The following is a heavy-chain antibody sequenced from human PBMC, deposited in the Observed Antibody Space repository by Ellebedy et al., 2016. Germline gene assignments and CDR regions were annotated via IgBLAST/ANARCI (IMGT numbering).Heavy chain of an antibody. D-gene: IGHD3-9*01. V-gene: IGHV3-7*03. Sequence: GESLKISCVAPGFTFSSYWIHWVRQAPGKGLEWVADIKPDGSVTYYVDYVRGRLTISRDNARSSVYLQLNSLRVEDTAVYHCARDLTASGTLDYWGRGTLVTVSS. CDR3: ARDLTASGTLDY. J-gene: IGHJ4*02. CDR2: IKPDGSVT. CDR1: GFTFSSYW.